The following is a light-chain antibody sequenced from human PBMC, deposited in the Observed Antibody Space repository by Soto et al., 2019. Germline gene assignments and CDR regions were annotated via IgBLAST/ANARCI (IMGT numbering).Light chain of an antibody. Sequence: QSALTQPPSASGTPGQRVTISCSGSRSNIGSNSVNWYQQHPGTAHKLLIYSQSQRPSGVPDRISGAKSGTSVTLAISGLQAEDEATYYCAVWDDSLNEVVFGGGTKLTVL. CDR1: RSNIGSNS. V-gene: IGLV1-44*01. CDR3: AVWDDSLNEVV. J-gene: IGLJ3*02. CDR2: SQS.